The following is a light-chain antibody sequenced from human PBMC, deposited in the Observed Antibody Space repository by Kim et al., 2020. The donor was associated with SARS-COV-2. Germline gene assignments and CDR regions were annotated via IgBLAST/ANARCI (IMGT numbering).Light chain of an antibody. V-gene: IGKV2-28*01. CDR1: QSLLQSNGYSY. Sequence: DIVMTQSPLSLPVTPGEPASISCRSSQSLLQSNGYSYLDWYLQKAGQSPQLLIYLGSNRASGVPDRFSGSGSGTDFTLKISRVEAEDVGVYYCIQALQTPLLFGQGTRLEIK. J-gene: IGKJ5*01. CDR2: LGS. CDR3: IQALQTPLL.